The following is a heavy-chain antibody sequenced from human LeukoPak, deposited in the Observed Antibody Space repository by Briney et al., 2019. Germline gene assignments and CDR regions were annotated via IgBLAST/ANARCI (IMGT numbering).Heavy chain of an antibody. CDR3: AKAKSYYSNYDY. Sequence: GGSLRLSCAASGFTFSNYGMSWVRQAPGKGLEWVSVISGSGANTYYADSVKGRFTISRDNSKNTLYLQVNSLRAEGTAVYYCAKAKSYYSNYDYWGQGTLVTVSS. CDR1: GFTFSNYG. V-gene: IGHV3-23*01. J-gene: IGHJ4*02. D-gene: IGHD4-11*01. CDR2: ISGSGANT.